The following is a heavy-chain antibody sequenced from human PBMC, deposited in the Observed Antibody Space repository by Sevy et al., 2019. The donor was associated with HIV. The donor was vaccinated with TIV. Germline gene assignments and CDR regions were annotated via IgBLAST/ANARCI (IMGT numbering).Heavy chain of an antibody. Sequence: LSLTCAASGFSFDNHAMMWFRQPPGKGLEWVSTTPTSGISTFYANSVKGRFIISRDNSKSTLYLEMNSLRVEDTALYYCARGWPIHLWGQGTLVTVSS. CDR2: TPTSGIST. CDR1: GFSFDNHA. D-gene: IGHD3-3*02. V-gene: IGHV3-23*01. J-gene: IGHJ4*02. CDR3: ARGWPIHL.